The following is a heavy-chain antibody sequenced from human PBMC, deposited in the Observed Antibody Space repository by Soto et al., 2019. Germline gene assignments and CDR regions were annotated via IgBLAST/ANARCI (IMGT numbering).Heavy chain of an antibody. CDR1: GFTFSSYA. CDR2: ISRGGDST. CDR3: ARDGQYRTDGFDI. Sequence: GGSLRLSCAASGFTFSSYAMSWVRQAPGKGLEWVSGISRGGDSTYYADSAKGRFTISRDNSKNTLDLIMNSLRVEDTALYYCARDGQYRTDGFDIWGQGTMVTV. V-gene: IGHV3-23*01. J-gene: IGHJ3*02. D-gene: IGHD5-12*01.